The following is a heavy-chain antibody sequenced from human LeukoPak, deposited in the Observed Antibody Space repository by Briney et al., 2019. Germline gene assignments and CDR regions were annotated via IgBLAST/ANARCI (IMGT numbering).Heavy chain of an antibody. D-gene: IGHD3-3*01. V-gene: IGHV5-51*01. Sequence: GESLKISCKGSGYNFSKYWIGWVRQLPGKGLEWMGIIYPGDSDTRYRLSFQDQVTISADKSISTAYLQWSSLKASDTAMYYCARQAYYDFWSGYSLSAEYFQHWGQGTLVTVSS. CDR2: IYPGDSDT. J-gene: IGHJ1*01. CDR1: GYNFSKYW. CDR3: ARQAYYDFWSGYSLSAEYFQH.